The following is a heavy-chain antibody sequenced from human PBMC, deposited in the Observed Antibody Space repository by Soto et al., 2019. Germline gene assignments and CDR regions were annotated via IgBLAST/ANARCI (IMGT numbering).Heavy chain of an antibody. V-gene: IGHV3-11*03. J-gene: IGHJ6*02. CDR1: GFTFSDYY. CDR3: ARGRDYYGSGSYRLEWHYYYGMDV. CDR2: ISSSSSYT. Sequence: PGGSLRLSCAASGFTFSDYYMSWIRQAPGKGLEWVSYISSSSSYTNYADSVKGRFTISRDNAKNSLYLQMNSLRAEDTAVYYCARGRDYYGSGSYRLEWHYYYGMDVWGQGTTVTVSS. D-gene: IGHD3-10*01.